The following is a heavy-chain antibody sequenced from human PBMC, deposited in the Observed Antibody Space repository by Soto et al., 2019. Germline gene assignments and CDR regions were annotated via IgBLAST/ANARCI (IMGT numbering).Heavy chain of an antibody. D-gene: IGHD3-3*01. CDR3: AREGYYDFWSDSIPGFDP. V-gene: IGHV1-3*01. J-gene: IGHJ5*02. CDR2: INAGNGNT. CDR1: GYTFTSYA. Sequence: ASVKVSCKASGYTFTSYAMHWVRQAPGQRLEWMGWINAGNGNTKYSQKFQGRVTITRDTSASTAYMELSSLRSEDTAVYYCAREGYYDFWSDSIPGFDPWGQGTLVTVSS.